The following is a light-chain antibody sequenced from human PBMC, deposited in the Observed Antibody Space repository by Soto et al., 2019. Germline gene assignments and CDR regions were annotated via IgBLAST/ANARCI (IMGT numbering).Light chain of an antibody. CDR1: QYINTR. V-gene: IGKV3-11*01. Sequence: EIVLTQSPATLSSFPGDRVTLSCRASQYINTRLAWYQHRPGQAPRLLIYDTSNRATGIPDRFSGSGSGTDFTLTISSLQPDDFATYYCQHYNSYSEAFGQGTKVDIK. CDR3: QHYNSYSEA. CDR2: DTS. J-gene: IGKJ1*01.